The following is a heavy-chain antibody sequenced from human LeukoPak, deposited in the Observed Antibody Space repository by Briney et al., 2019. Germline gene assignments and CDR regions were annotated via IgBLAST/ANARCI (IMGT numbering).Heavy chain of an antibody. J-gene: IGHJ5*02. V-gene: IGHV3-7*01. D-gene: IGHD3-9*01. CDR3: AGGSGYLITS. Sequence: GGSLRLSCAATGFSFRSYWMNWVRQAPGKGLEWLAIIKQDGSEKHYKGSVEGRFTISRDNAKNSLHLQMNSLRAEDTDVYYCAGGSGYLITSWGQGTQVTVSS. CDR1: GFSFRSYW. CDR2: IKQDGSEK.